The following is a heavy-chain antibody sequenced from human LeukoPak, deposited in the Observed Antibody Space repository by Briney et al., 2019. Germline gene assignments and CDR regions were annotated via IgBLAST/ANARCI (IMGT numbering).Heavy chain of an antibody. CDR1: GYTFTSYG. CDR2: ISAYNGNT. CDR3: ARGSRFLEWSLPFDY. V-gene: IGHV1-18*01. D-gene: IGHD3-3*01. J-gene: IGHJ4*02. Sequence: ASVKASCKASGYTFTSYGISWVRQAPGQGLEWMGWISAYNGNTNYAQKLHGRVTMTTDPSTSTAYMELRSLRSDDTAVYYCARGSRFLEWSLPFDYWGQGTLVTVSS.